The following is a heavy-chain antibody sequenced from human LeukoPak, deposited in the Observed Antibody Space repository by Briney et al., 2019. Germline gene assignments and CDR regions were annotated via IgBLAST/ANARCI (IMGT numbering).Heavy chain of an antibody. V-gene: IGHV3-23*01. CDR1: GFSFSIYA. J-gene: IGHJ5*02. Sequence: GGSLRLSCAASGFSFSIYAMSWVRQAPGKGLEWVSTFFSDTGKTDYADSVKGRFTISRDTSKNTLYLQMNGLRAEDTAVYYCAKRGAGSGGLHHWGQGTLVTVSS. CDR3: AKRGAGSGGLHH. D-gene: IGHD6-19*01. CDR2: FFSDTGKT.